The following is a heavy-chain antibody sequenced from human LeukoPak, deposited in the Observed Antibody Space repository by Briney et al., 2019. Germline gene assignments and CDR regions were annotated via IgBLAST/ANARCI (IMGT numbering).Heavy chain of an antibody. CDR1: GFTFGTYW. V-gene: IGHV3-74*01. J-gene: IGHJ4*02. Sequence: PGGSLRLSCGASGFTFGTYWMHWVRQAPGKGLVWVSGINSDGGTTTYADSVKGRFTISRDNAKNTLYLQMNSLRAEDTAVYYCAKFGVLSSGYYYEDYWGQGTLVTVSS. D-gene: IGHD3-22*01. CDR2: INSDGGTT. CDR3: AKFGVLSSGYYYEDY.